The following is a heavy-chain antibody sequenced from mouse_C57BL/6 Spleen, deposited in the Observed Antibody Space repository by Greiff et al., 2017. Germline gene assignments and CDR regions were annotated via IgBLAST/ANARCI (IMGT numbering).Heavy chain of an antibody. CDR2: IDPETGDT. CDR3: TIQYGNDPLFDY. J-gene: IGHJ2*01. Sequence: EVQLQQSGAELVRPGASVKLSCTASGFNINDDYMHWVKQRPEQGLEWIGWIDPETGDTKSASKFQGKATITAGTSSNTAYLQLSRLTSEDTAVDYGTIQYGNDPLFDYWGQGTTLTVSS. D-gene: IGHD2-10*02. CDR1: GFNINDDY. V-gene: IGHV14-4*01.